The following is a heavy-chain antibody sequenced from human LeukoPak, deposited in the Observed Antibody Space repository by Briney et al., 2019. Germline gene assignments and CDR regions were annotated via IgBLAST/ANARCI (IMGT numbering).Heavy chain of an antibody. CDR1: GGTFSSYA. CDR3: ARVAGVGSTSSDAFDI. D-gene: IGHD2-2*01. CDR2: IIPIFGTA. Sequence: SVKVSCKASGGTFSSYAISWVRQAPGQGLEWMGGIIPIFGTANYAQKFQGRVTITADESTSTAYMELSSLRSEDTAVYYCARVAGVGSTSSDAFDIWGQGTMVTVSS. J-gene: IGHJ3*02. V-gene: IGHV1-69*13.